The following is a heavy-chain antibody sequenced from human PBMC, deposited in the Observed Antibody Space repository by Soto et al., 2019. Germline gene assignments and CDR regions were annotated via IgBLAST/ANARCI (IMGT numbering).Heavy chain of an antibody. D-gene: IGHD3-22*01. V-gene: IGHV1-18*01. Sequence: ASVKVSCKASGYTFTSYGISWVRQAPGQGLEWMGWISAYNGNTNYALKLQGRVTMTTDTSTSTAYMELRSLRADDTAVYYCARSPYYYDSSGYYNWGQGTLVTVSS. CDR3: ARSPYYYDSSGYYN. J-gene: IGHJ4*02. CDR2: ISAYNGNT. CDR1: GYTFTSYG.